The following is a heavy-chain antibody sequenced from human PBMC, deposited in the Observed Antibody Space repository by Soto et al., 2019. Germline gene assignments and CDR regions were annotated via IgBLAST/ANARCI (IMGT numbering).Heavy chain of an antibody. CDR3: ARAAYSSSWWDFDY. D-gene: IGHD6-13*01. CDR1: GFTFSSYA. V-gene: IGHV3-30-3*01. CDR2: ISYDGSNK. Sequence: QVQLVESGGGVVQPGRSLRLSCAASGFTFSSYAMHWVRQAPGKGLEWVAVISYDGSNKYYADSVKGRFIISRDNSKNTLYLQMNSLRAEDTAVYYCARAAYSSSWWDFDYWGQGTLVTVSS. J-gene: IGHJ4*02.